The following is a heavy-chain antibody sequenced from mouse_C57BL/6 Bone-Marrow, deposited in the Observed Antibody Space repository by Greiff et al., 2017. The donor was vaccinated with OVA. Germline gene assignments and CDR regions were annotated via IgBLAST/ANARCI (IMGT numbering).Heavy chain of an antibody. CDR2: ISSGGSYT. Sequence: EVMLVESGGDLVKPGGSLKLSCAASGFTFSSYGMSWVRQTPDKRLEWVATISSGGSYTYYPDSVKGRFTISRDNAKNTLYLQMSSLKSEDTAMYYCARLDDYDGVDYWGQGTTLTVSS. J-gene: IGHJ2*01. CDR1: GFTFSSYG. D-gene: IGHD2-4*01. V-gene: IGHV5-6*01. CDR3: ARLDDYDGVDY.